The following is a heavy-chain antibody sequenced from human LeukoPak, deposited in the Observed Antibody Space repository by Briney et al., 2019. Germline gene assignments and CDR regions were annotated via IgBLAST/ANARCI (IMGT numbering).Heavy chain of an antibody. Sequence: ASVTVSFTGSAGTFSIYAISWVRQAPGQGQGWMGGIIPIFGTANYAQKFQGRVTITADESTSTAYMELSSLRSENTAVYYCARDSSSGDAFDIWGQGTMVTVSS. J-gene: IGHJ3*02. CDR2: IIPIFGTA. CDR3: ARDSSSGDAFDI. D-gene: IGHD6-13*01. CDR1: AGTFSIYA. V-gene: IGHV1-69*13.